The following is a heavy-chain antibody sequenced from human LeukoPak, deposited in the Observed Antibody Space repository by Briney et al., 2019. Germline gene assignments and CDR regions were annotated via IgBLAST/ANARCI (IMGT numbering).Heavy chain of an antibody. Sequence: SETLSLTCTVSGGSISSSSYYWGWIRQPPGKGLEWIGSIYYSGSTYYNPSLKSRVTISVDTSKNQFSLKLSSVTAADTAVCYCARHCSGGSCYSTAPVDYWGQGTLVTVSS. CDR3: ARHCSGGSCYSTAPVDY. V-gene: IGHV4-39*01. CDR1: GGSISSSSYY. J-gene: IGHJ4*02. CDR2: IYYSGST. D-gene: IGHD2-15*01.